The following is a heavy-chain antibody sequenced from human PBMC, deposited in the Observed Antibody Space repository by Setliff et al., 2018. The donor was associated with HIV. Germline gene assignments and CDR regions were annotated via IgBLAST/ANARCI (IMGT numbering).Heavy chain of an antibody. J-gene: IGHJ6*03. V-gene: IGHV1-46*01. D-gene: IGHD1-26*01. CDR3: ARGGQYSGSYLPRDYYMDV. CDR2: INPSGGGT. CDR1: GYTFTSY. Sequence: ASVKVSCKASGYTFTSYIHWVRQAPGQGLECMGMINPSGGGTSYAQKFQGRVTMTRDTSTSTVCMELSSLRSEDTAVYYCARGGQYSGSYLPRDYYMDVWGKGTTVTVSS.